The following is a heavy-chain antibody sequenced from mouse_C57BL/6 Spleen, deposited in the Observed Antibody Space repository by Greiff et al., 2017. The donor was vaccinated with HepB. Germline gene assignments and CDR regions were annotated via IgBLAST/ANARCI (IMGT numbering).Heavy chain of an antibody. V-gene: IGHV1-74*01. Sequence: QVQLQQPGAELVKPGASVKLSCKASGYTFTSYWMHWVKQRPGQGLEWIGSIHPSDSDTNYNQKFKGKATLTVDKSSSTAYMQLSSLTSEDSAVYDCEICGYGSSYFDYWGQGTTLTVSS. CDR2: IHPSDSDT. J-gene: IGHJ2*01. D-gene: IGHD1-1*01. CDR1: GYTFTSYW. CDR3: EICGYGSSYFDY.